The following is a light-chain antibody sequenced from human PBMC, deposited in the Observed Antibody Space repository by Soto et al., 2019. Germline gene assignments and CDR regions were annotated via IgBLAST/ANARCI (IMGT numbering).Light chain of an antibody. Sequence: DIQMTQSPSSLSASVGYRVTXACQASQDINNYLNWYQQKPGKAPKLLIFDASTLESGVPSRFSGRGSETEFTLTISILQPDDFATYYCHQYNSDSPATFGQGTKVDIK. CDR2: DAS. CDR3: HQYNSDSPAT. V-gene: IGKV1-5*01. CDR1: QDINNY. J-gene: IGKJ1*01.